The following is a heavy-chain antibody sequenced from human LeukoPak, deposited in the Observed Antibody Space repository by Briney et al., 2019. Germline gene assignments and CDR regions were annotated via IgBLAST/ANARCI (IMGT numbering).Heavy chain of an antibody. D-gene: IGHD2-15*01. CDR3: ARDCSSSAFDI. Sequence: PGGSLRLSCAASGFTFNIYTMTWVRQAPGKGLEWVSSIGRSSRYIYYADSLKGRFTISRDNDNNSVYLQMNSLRAEDTAVYYCARDCSSSAFDIWGQGTMVPVSS. J-gene: IGHJ3*02. CDR1: GFTFNIYT. CDR2: IGRSSRYI. V-gene: IGHV3-21*01.